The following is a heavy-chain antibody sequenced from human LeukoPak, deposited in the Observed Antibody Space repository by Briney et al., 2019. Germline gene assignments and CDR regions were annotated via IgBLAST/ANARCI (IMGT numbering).Heavy chain of an antibody. Sequence: GGSLSLSCAASGFTLSSYGMLWVPQPPGKGVEWVAFIRYDGRNKYYAVSVEGRFTISRDNSKNALYLQMTSLRAEDTAVYYCEAVAAPFDDWGQGTLVTVSS. CDR1: GFTLSSYG. CDR2: IRYDGRNK. V-gene: IGHV3-30*02. CDR3: EAVAAPFDD. J-gene: IGHJ4*02. D-gene: IGHD6-19*01.